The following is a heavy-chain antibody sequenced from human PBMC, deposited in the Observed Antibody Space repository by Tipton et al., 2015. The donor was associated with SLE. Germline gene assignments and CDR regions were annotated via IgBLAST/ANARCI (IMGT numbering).Heavy chain of an antibody. J-gene: IGHJ4*02. CDR2: IYHSGST. CDR3: GNHPPVGETGYFDY. D-gene: IGHD1-26*01. V-gene: IGHV4-59*08. Sequence: TLSLTCTVSGGSITNHYWSWIRQPPGKGLESIGYIYHSGSTNYNPPLNSRVTMSVDTSKNQLSLKLNSVTAADTAVYYCGNHPPVGETGYFDYWGQGKLVTVSS. CDR1: GGSITNHY.